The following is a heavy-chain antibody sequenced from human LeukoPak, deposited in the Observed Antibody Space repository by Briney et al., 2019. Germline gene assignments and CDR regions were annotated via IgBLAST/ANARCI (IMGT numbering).Heavy chain of an antibody. V-gene: IGHV3-9*01. D-gene: IGHD3-10*01. CDR1: GFTFDDYA. Sequence: GGSLRLSCAASGFTFDDYAMHWVRQAPGKGLEWVSGISWNSGSIGYADSVKGRFTISRDNSKNTLYLQMNSLRAEDTAVYYCAREPHSGSLDYWGQGTLVTVSS. J-gene: IGHJ4*02. CDR3: AREPHSGSLDY. CDR2: ISWNSGSI.